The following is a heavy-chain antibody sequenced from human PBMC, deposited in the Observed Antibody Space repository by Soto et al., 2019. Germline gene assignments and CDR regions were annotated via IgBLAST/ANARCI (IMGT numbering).Heavy chain of an antibody. CDR1: GFTFSSYA. V-gene: IGHV3-64*01. Sequence: GGSLRLSCAASGFTFSSYAMHWVRQAPGKGLEYVSAISSNGGSTYYANSVKGRFTISRDNSKNTLYLEMGSLRVEDMAVYYCAREELYNSFDYWGQGTRVTVSS. J-gene: IGHJ4*02. D-gene: IGHD1-20*01. CDR2: ISSNGGST. CDR3: AREELYNSFDY.